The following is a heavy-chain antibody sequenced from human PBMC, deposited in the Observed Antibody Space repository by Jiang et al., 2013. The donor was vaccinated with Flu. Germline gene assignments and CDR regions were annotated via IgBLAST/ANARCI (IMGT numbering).Heavy chain of an antibody. J-gene: IGHJ4*01. Sequence: VQLLESGGGVVQPGGSLRLSCAASGFTFSTFSSYAMHWVRQSPGKGLEWLAVISYDGDNTHYADSVKGRFTLSRDNSKDTLYLQTDSLRPEDTALYYCARAQGALADTAPIDY. D-gene: IGHD5-18*01. V-gene: IGHV3-30-3*01. CDR1: GFTFSTFSSYA. CDR3: ARAQGALADTAPIDY. CDR2: ISYDGDNT.